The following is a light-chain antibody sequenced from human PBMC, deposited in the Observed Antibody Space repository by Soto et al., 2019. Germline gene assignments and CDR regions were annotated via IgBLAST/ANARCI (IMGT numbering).Light chain of an antibody. V-gene: IGLV1-40*01. Sequence: QSVLTQPPSVSGAPGQRVTISCTGSSSNIGAGYDVHWYQQRPGTAPNLLIYGNSNRPSGVPDRFSGSKSGTSASLAITGLQAEDEADYYCQSYDSRLRRVVGGGTKVTVL. CDR3: QSYDSRLRRV. CDR1: SSNIGAGYD. J-gene: IGLJ2*01. CDR2: GNS.